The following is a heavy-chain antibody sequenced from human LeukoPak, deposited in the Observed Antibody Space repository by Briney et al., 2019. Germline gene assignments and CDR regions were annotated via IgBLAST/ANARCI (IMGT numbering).Heavy chain of an antibody. CDR3: GKNPLRMAKIPGGWFAP. D-gene: IGHD5-24*01. CDR2: IWYDGSNK. V-gene: IGHV3-33*06. J-gene: IGHJ5*02. CDR1: GFTFSSYG. Sequence: GRSLRLSCAASGFTFSSYGMHWVRQAPGKGLEWVAVIWYDGSNKYYADSVKGRFTTSRGNSKNTLYLQMNSLRAEDTAVYYCGKNPLRMAKIPGGWFAPWGKGPLVTVS.